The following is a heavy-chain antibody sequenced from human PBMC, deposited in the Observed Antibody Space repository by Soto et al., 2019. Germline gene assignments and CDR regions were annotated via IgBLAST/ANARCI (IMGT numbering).Heavy chain of an antibody. Sequence: GGSLRLSCAASGFTFSSYGMHWVRQAPGKGLEWVAVISYDGSNKYYADSVKGRFTISRDNSKNTLYLQMNSLRAEDTAVYYCATAYGGGVGQESGVYWYFDLWGRGTLVTVSS. V-gene: IGHV3-30*03. CDR1: GFTFSSYG. CDR2: ISYDGSNK. D-gene: IGHD1-26*01. J-gene: IGHJ2*01. CDR3: ATAYGGGVGQESGVYWYFDL.